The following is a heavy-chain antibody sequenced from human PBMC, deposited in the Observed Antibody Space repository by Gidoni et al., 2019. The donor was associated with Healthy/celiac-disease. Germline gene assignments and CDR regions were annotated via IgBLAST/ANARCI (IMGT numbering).Heavy chain of an antibody. CDR3: AREYHSGYYYYGMDV. CDR1: GFPFSSYG. CDR2: IWYDGSNK. J-gene: IGHJ6*02. V-gene: IGHV3-33*01. D-gene: IGHD1-26*01. Sequence: QVQLVESGGGVVQPGRSLRPSCAASGFPFSSYGMHWVRQAPGKGLEWVAVIWYDGSNKYYADSVKGRFTISRDNSKNTLYLQMNSLRAEDTAVYYCAREYHSGYYYYGMDVWGQGTTVTVSS.